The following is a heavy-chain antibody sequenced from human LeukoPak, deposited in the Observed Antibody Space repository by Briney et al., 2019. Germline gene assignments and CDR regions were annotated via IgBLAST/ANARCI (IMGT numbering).Heavy chain of an antibody. CDR1: GGSFSGYY. J-gene: IGHJ4*02. CDR3: ARGGDTATYYFDY. Sequence: SETLSLTCAVYGGSFSGYYWSWIRQPPGKGLEWIGGINHSGSTNYNPSLKSRVTISVDTSKNQFSLKLSSVTAADTAVYYCARGGDTATYYFDYWGQGTLVAVSS. CDR2: INHSGST. V-gene: IGHV4-34*01. D-gene: IGHD5-18*01.